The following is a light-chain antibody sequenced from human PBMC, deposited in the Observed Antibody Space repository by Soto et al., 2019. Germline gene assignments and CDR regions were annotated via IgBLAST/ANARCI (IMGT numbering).Light chain of an antibody. CDR1: QSVSSSY. J-gene: IGKJ1*01. CDR3: QQYRSSPLWT. V-gene: IGKV3-20*01. Sequence: EIVLTQSPGTLSLSPGERATLSCRASQSVSSSYLAWYQQKPGQAPRLLIYGASSRATGMPDRFSGSGSGTDFTLTISRLEPEDFAVYYCQQYRSSPLWTFGQGTKVEIK. CDR2: GAS.